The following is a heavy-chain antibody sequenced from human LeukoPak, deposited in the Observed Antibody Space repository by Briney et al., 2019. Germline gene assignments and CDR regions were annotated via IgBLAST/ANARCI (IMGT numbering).Heavy chain of an antibody. J-gene: IGHJ4*02. CDR1: GFTFSNYW. CDR3: AIGGIRDSWYWRY. V-gene: IGHV3-7*01. CDR2: INPGGSEE. Sequence: GGSLRLSCVASGFTFSNYWMTWVRQAPGKGMEWVANINPGGSEEYYVDSVEGRFTTSRDNTKNSLYLQMNSLRADDTAVYFCAIGGIRDSWYWRYWGQGTLVTVSS. D-gene: IGHD6-13*01.